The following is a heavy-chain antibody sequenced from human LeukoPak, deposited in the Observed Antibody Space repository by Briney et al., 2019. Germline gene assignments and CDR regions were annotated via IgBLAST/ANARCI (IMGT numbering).Heavy chain of an antibody. CDR2: INPNSGGT. J-gene: IGHJ5*02. V-gene: IGHV1-2*02. D-gene: IGHD4/OR15-4a*01. Sequence: ASVKVSCKASGYTFTSYDINWVRQAPGQGLEWMGWINPNSGGTNYAQKFQGRVTMTRDTSISTAYMELSRLRSDDTAVYYCAREMATNYGNWFDPWGQGTLVTVSS. CDR1: GYTFTSYD. CDR3: AREMATNYGNWFDP.